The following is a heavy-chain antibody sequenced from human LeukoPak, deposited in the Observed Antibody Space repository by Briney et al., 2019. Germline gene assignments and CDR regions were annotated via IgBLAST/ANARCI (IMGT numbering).Heavy chain of an antibody. CDR1: GFTFSSYS. CDR3: ARERRDGYNPIDY. D-gene: IGHD5-24*01. Sequence: GGSLRLSCAASGFTFSSYSMNWVRQAPGKGLEWASYISSSSNTIYYADSVKGRFTISRDNAKNSLYLQMNSLRAEDTAVYYCARERRDGYNPIDYWGQGTLVTVSS. CDR2: ISSSSNTI. V-gene: IGHV3-48*04. J-gene: IGHJ4*02.